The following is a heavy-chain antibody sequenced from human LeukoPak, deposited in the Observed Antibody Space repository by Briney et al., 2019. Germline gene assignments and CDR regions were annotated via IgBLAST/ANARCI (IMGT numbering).Heavy chain of an antibody. D-gene: IGHD3-3*01. J-gene: IGHJ3*02. CDR2: TSPRGGTI. V-gene: IGHV3-11*01. Sequence: PGGSLRLSCAVSGFTFSDYYMSWIRQAPETGLEWLSYTSPRGGTIYYTDSVKGRFTMSRDNAQNALYLEMNSLRAEDTAVYYCAREKKTEWTTGAFDMWGQGTMVIVSS. CDR3: AREKKTEWTTGAFDM. CDR1: GFTFSDYY.